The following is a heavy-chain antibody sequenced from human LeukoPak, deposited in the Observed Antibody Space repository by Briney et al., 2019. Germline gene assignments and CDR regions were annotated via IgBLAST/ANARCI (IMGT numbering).Heavy chain of an antibody. CDR1: GGSFSGYY. J-gene: IGHJ6*02. Sequence: KPSETLSLTCAVYGGSFSGYYWSWIRQPPGKGLEWIGEINHSGSTNYNPSLKSRVTISVDTSKNQFSLKLSSVTAADTAVYYCARVALYGSGSYYNQGNYYYYYGMDVWGQGTTVTVSS. CDR3: ARVALYGSGSYYNQGNYYYYYGMDV. V-gene: IGHV4-34*01. D-gene: IGHD3-10*01. CDR2: INHSGST.